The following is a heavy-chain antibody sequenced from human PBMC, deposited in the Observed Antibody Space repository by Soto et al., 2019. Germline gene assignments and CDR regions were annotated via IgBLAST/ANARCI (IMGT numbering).Heavy chain of an antibody. V-gene: IGHV3-30-3*01. CDR3: ARDRVIRYTGYELDL. J-gene: IGHJ5*02. CDR2: MTSDGSSK. CDR1: GFAFNSHS. Sequence: QMQPLESGGGVVQPGTALRLSCAASGFAFNSHSMHWVRQAPGKGLEWLALMTSDGSSKFYADSVKGRCTISRDNSKNTLYLEMNSLRSEDTAVYYCARDRVIRYTGYELDLWGQGTLVTVSS. D-gene: IGHD3-9*01.